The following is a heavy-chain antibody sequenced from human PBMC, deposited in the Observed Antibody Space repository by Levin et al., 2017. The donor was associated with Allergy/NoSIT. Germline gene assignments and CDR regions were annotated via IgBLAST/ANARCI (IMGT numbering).Heavy chain of an antibody. J-gene: IGHJ4*02. Sequence: ASLKVSCKSFGYTFPAYFIHWVRQVPGQGLECLGWINPNSGGTKSAQKFEGRVTMTRDTSIRTAYLEVNRLTSDDTALYYCAKAGNYGDLEYWGQGTLVTVSS. CDR3: AKAGNYGDLEY. CDR2: INPNSGGT. CDR1: GYTFPAYF. V-gene: IGHV1-2*02. D-gene: IGHD4-17*01.